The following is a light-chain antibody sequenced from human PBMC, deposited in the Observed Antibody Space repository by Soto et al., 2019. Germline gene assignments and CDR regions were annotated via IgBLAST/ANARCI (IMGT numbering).Light chain of an antibody. V-gene: IGKV3-20*01. Sequence: EIVLTQSPGTLSVSPGERATLSCRGSQSVTSNFLAWYQQKPGQSPRLLISAASTRASDVPDRFSGSGSGTAFPLTIPRLELEDFAVYYCQQYGSLPWTFGQGTKVE. CDR1: QSVTSNF. CDR2: AAS. CDR3: QQYGSLPWT. J-gene: IGKJ1*01.